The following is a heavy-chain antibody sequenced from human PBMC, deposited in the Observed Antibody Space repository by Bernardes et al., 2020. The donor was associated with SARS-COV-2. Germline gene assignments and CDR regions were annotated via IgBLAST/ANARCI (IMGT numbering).Heavy chain of an antibody. D-gene: IGHD5-12*01. V-gene: IGHV3-7*03. CDR2: IKQDGSDK. Sequence: GGSLRLSCAASGFTFSSYGMHWVRQAPGTGLEWVANIKQDGSDKYYVDSVKGRFTISRDNAKNSLYLQMNSLRAEDTAVYYCARGDGYNLFWGQGTLVTVSS. J-gene: IGHJ4*02. CDR3: ARGDGYNLF. CDR1: GFTFSSYG.